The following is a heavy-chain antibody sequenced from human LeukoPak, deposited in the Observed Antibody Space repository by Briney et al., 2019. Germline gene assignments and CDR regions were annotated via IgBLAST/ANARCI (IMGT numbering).Heavy chain of an antibody. CDR3: ARLGPKKYYYDSSGYSPNRPYYFDY. D-gene: IGHD3-22*01. CDR2: INHSGST. V-gene: IGHV4-34*01. CDR1: GGSFSGYY. Sequence: SETLSLTCAVYGGSFSGYYWSWIRQPPGKGLEWIGEINHSGSTNYNPSLKSRVTISVDTSKNQFSLKLSSVTAADTAVYYRARLGPKKYYYDSSGYSPNRPYYFDYWGQGTLVTVSS. J-gene: IGHJ4*02.